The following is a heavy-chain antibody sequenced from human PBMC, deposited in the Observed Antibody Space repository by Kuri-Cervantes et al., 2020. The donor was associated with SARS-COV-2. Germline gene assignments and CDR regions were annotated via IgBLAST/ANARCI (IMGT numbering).Heavy chain of an antibody. CDR1: GFTFSNSD. CDR3: ARTYYDILTGYCPFDY. V-gene: IGHV3-19*01. CDR2: VSWNGSRT. D-gene: IGHD3-9*01. J-gene: IGHJ4*02. Sequence: GGSLRLSCAASGFTFSNSDMNWVRQAPGKGLEWVLGVSWNGSRTHYADSVKGRFIISRDNSRNFLYQQMNSLRPEDMAVYYCARTYYDILTGYCPFDYWGQGTLVTVSS.